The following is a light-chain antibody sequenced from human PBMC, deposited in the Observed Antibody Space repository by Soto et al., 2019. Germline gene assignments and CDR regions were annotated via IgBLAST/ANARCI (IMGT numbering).Light chain of an antibody. CDR3: ATWDDSLSVVV. Sequence: QLVLTQPPSASGTPGQRVTISCSGSNSDIGSSSAYWYRQVPGTAPKLLIYRNNQRPSGVPDRFSGSKSGTSASLAISGLRSEDEADYYCATWDDSLSVVVFGGGTQLTVL. CDR1: NSDIGSSS. CDR2: RNN. J-gene: IGLJ2*01. V-gene: IGLV1-47*01.